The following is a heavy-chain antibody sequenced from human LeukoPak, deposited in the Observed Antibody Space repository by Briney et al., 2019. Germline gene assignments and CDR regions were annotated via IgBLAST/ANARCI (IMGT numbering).Heavy chain of an antibody. CDR2: IYYSGST. V-gene: IGHV4-59*01. D-gene: IGHD6-19*01. CDR3: AREPGESSGWLTGDY. J-gene: IGHJ4*02. CDR1: GGSISSYY. Sequence: SETLSLTCTVSGGSISSYYWSWIRQPPGKGLEWIGYIYYSGSTNYNPSLKSRVTISVDTSKNQFSLKLSSVTAADTAVYYCAREPGESSGWLTGDYWGQGTLVTVSS.